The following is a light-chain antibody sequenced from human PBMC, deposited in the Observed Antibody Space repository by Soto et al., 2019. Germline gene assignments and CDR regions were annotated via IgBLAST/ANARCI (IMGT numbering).Light chain of an antibody. CDR2: GAS. CDR1: QSVSSS. J-gene: IGKJ3*01. Sequence: EVVMTQSPATLSVSPGDTATLSCRASQSVSSSLAWYQQKPGQAPRLLIYGASSRATGIPARFSGSGSGTEFTLTISGLQSEDFAVYYCQQRSNWPPFTFGPGTKVDIK. V-gene: IGKV3-15*01. CDR3: QQRSNWPPFT.